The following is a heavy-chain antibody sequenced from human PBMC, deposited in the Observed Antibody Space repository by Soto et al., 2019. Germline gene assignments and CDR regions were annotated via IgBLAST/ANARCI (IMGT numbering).Heavy chain of an antibody. CDR1: GGSISSYY. CDR3: ARDLADYGGNYYYMDV. V-gene: IGHV4-59*01. D-gene: IGHD4-17*01. Sequence: SETLSLTCTVSGGSISSYYWSWIRQPPGKGLEWIGYIYYSGSTNYNPSLKSRVTISVDTSKNQFSLKLSSVTAADTAVYYCARDLADYGGNYYYMDVWGKGTTVTVSS. J-gene: IGHJ6*03. CDR2: IYYSGST.